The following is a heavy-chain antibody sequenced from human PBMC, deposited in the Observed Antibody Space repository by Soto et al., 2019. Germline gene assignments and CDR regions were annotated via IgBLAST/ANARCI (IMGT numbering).Heavy chain of an antibody. CDR3: ARDRRFSSSSSSGPNYYYYYGMDV. Sequence: GGSLRLSCAASGFTFSSYGMHWVRQAPGKGLEWVAVIWYDGSNKYYVDSVKGRFTISRDNSKNTLYLQMNSLRAEDTAVYYCARDRRFSSSSSSGPNYYYYYGMDVWGQGTTVTVSS. D-gene: IGHD6-6*01. CDR1: GFTFSSYG. V-gene: IGHV3-33*01. CDR2: IWYDGSNK. J-gene: IGHJ6*02.